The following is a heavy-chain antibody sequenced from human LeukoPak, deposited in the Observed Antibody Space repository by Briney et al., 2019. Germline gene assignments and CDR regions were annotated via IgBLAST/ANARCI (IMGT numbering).Heavy chain of an antibody. CDR1: GGSISSSNYY. CDR2: IYYSGST. Sequence: SETLSLTCTVSGGSISSSNYYWGWIRQPPGKGLEWIGSIYYSGSTYYNPSLKSRVTISVDTSKNQFSLKLNSVTAADTAVYYCARHKGQCSSISCNWFDPWGQGTLVTVSS. CDR3: ARHKGQCSSISCNWFDP. V-gene: IGHV4-39*01. J-gene: IGHJ5*02. D-gene: IGHD2-2*01.